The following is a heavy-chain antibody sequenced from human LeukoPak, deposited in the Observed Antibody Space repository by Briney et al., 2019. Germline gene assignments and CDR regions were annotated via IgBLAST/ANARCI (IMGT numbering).Heavy chain of an antibody. CDR3: ARAFLVDTAMAPRDY. D-gene: IGHD5-18*01. Sequence: GASVKVSCKASGYTFTSYGISWVRQAPGQGLEWMGWISAYNGNTNYAQKLQGRVTMTTDTSTSTAYMELRSLRSDDTAVYYCARAFLVDTAMAPRDYWGQGTLVTVSS. J-gene: IGHJ4*02. V-gene: IGHV1-18*01. CDR1: GYTFTSYG. CDR2: ISAYNGNT.